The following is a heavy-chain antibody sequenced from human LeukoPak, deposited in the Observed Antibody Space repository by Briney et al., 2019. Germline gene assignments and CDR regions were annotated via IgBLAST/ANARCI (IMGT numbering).Heavy chain of an antibody. V-gene: IGHV3-74*01. CDR2: INTDGSST. D-gene: IGHD6-19*01. Sequence: GGSLRLSCAASGFTFSSYWMHWVRQAPGKGLVWVSRINTDGSSTSYADSVKGRFTISRDNAKNTLYLQMNSLRAEDTAVYYCAGGSGSAPYYYYYYMDVWGKGTTVTVSS. J-gene: IGHJ6*03. CDR1: GFTFSSYW. CDR3: AGGSGSAPYYYYYYMDV.